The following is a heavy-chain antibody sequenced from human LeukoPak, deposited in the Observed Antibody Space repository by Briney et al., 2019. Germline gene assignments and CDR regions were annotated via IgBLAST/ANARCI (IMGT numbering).Heavy chain of an antibody. V-gene: IGHV3-23*01. Sequence: PGGSLRLSCAASGFTFRSYAMSWVRQAPGKGLEWVSSIIANGDSTYYADSVKGRFTISRDNSKNTVYLQMNSLRDEDTAVYYCARDQLGAVLYFDYWGQGALVTVSS. J-gene: IGHJ4*02. CDR3: ARDQLGAVLYFDY. CDR1: GFTFRSYA. D-gene: IGHD1-1*01. CDR2: IIANGDST.